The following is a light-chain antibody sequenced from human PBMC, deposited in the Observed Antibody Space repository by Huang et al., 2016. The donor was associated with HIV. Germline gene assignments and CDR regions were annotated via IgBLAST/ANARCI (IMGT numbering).Light chain of an antibody. V-gene: IGKV3-11*01. CDR3: QQRSDWPRT. CDR1: PSFRSD. J-gene: IGKJ2*01. CDR2: GAS. Sequence: EIVLTQSPATLSLSPGERATLSCRASPSFRSDLDWYHQKAGQAPRLLIYGASNRATGIPARFSGSGSGTDFTLTISSLEPEDFAVYYCQQRSDWPRTFGQGTKLEIK.